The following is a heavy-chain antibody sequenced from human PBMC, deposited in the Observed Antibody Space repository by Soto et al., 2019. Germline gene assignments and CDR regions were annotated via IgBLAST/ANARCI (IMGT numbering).Heavy chain of an antibody. V-gene: IGHV4-31*03. J-gene: IGHJ6*02. CDR2: IYYSGST. CDR3: ARVPGIVVVPAPPGYSSSSVMGYGMDV. Sequence: PSETLSLTCTVSGGSISSGGYYWSWIRQHPGKGLEWIGYIYYSGSTYYNPSLKSRVTISVDTSKNQFSLKLSSVTAADTAVYYCARVPGIVVVPAPPGYSSSSVMGYGMDVWGQGTTVTASS. D-gene: IGHD2-2*01. CDR1: GGSISSGGYY.